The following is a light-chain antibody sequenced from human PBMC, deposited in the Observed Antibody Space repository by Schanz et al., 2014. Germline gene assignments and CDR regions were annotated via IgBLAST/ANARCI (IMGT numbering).Light chain of an antibody. Sequence: SVLPQPPSASGTPGQRVTISCSGSTSNIGSNTVNWYQQFPGTAPKLLIYNNNQRPSGVPDRFSGSKSGSSASLAISGLQSEDEADYCCATWDDSLNGWVFGGGTKLTVL. V-gene: IGLV1-44*01. CDR2: NNN. CDR1: TSNIGSNT. J-gene: IGLJ3*02. CDR3: ATWDDSLNGWV.